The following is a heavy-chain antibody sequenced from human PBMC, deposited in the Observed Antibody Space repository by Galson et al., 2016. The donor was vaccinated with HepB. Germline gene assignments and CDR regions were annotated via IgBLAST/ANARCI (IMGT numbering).Heavy chain of an antibody. Sequence: SLRLSCAASGFTLSSSAMSWVRQAPGKGLEWVSAIHNDGGSTYYADSVKGRFTLSRDNSKNTLYLQMNSLRAEDTAVYYCTWDDTSVSDYWGQGTLVTVSS. D-gene: IGHD1-1*01. CDR1: GFTLSSSA. CDR3: TWDDTSVSDY. J-gene: IGHJ4*02. V-gene: IGHV3-23*01. CDR2: IHNDGGST.